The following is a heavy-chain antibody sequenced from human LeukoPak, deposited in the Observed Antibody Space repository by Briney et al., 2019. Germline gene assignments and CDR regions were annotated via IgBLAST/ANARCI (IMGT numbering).Heavy chain of an antibody. J-gene: IGHJ4*02. Sequence: GGSLRLSCTVSGFTFDDYGMSWVRQAPGKGLEWVSGINRNGGTPSYADSVKGRFTFSRDNAKNSLYLQMNSLRAEDTALYHCARGNSNFDFWGQGTLVTVSS. CDR2: INRNGGTP. V-gene: IGHV3-20*01. CDR1: GFTFDDYG. D-gene: IGHD4-23*01. CDR3: ARGNSNFDF.